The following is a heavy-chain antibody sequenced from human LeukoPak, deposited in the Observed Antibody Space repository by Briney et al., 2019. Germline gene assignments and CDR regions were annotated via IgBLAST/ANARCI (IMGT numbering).Heavy chain of an antibody. V-gene: IGHV5-51*01. CDR3: ARRFYYDSSGSRRMRTDAFDI. CDR2: IYPGDSDT. J-gene: IGHJ3*02. D-gene: IGHD3-22*01. CDR1: GYRFTSHW. Sequence: GESLQISCKGSGYRFTSHWIGWVRQLPGKGLEWMGIIYPGDSDTRYSPSFQGQVTISADKSISTAYLQWSSLKASDTAMYYCARRFYYDSSGSRRMRTDAFDIWAQGTMVTVSS.